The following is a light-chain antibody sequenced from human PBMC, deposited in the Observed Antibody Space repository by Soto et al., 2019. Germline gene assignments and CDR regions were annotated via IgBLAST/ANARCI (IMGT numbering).Light chain of an antibody. J-gene: IGKJ5*01. Sequence: EVVLTQSPGTLSLSPGERATLSCWTSQSVSSTYLAWYQQKPGQPPRLLIYGASSRATGIPDRFSGSGSGTDFTLIIGRLEPEDFAVYYCQQYGSPITFGQGTRLEIK. CDR2: GAS. V-gene: IGKV3-20*01. CDR1: QSVSSTY. CDR3: QQYGSPIT.